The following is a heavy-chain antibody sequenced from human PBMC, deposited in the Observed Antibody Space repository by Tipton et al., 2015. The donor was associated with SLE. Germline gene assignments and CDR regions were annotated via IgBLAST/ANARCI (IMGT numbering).Heavy chain of an antibody. CDR1: GGSIRSSRHF. CDR2: MYHSGST. CDR3: VKSVVVVSPRDYYYYMDV. D-gene: IGHD2-15*01. Sequence: TLSLTCTVSGGSIRSSRHFWGWIRQPPGKGLEWIGQMYHSGSTNYNPSLKSRVTISVDTSKNQFSLKLSSVTAADTGVYYCVKSVVVVSPRDYYYYMDVWGKGTTVTVSS. J-gene: IGHJ6*03. V-gene: IGHV4-61*05.